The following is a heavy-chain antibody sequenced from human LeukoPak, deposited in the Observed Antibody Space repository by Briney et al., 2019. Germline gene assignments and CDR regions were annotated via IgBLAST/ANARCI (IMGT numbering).Heavy chain of an antibody. CDR2: ISGNGGSR. CDR1: GFTFSTYT. V-gene: IGHV3-64*01. Sequence: GGSLTLSCAASGFTFSTYTMHWVRQAPGKGLEYVSSISGNGGSREYANPVKGRFTISRDNAKNTLNLQMNSLRAEDTAVYYCARDLGQYYDTSDNWFDPWGQGTLVTVSS. CDR3: ARDLGQYYDTSDNWFDP. D-gene: IGHD3-22*01. J-gene: IGHJ5*02.